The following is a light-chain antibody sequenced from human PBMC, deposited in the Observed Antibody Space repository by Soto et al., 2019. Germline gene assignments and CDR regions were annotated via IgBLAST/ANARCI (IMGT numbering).Light chain of an antibody. J-gene: IGLJ2*01. CDR2: NTY. Sequence: QSVLTQPPSASGTPGQSVTISCSGSNSNIGSNTVNWYQHLPGTAPKLLIYNTYRRPSGVPDRFSASKSGTSASLAISGLQSEDEADYYCAAWDDSLNHGVFGGGTQLTVL. CDR1: NSNIGSNT. CDR3: AAWDDSLNHGV. V-gene: IGLV1-44*01.